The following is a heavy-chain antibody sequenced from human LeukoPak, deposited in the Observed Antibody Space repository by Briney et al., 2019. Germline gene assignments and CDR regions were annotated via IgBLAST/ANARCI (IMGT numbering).Heavy chain of an antibody. CDR2: ISSSGSTI. J-gene: IGHJ4*02. Sequence: PGGSLRLSCAVSGFIFRSYEMNWVRQAPGKGLEWVSYISSSGSTIYYADSVKGRFPLSRDNAKNSLYLQMNSLRAEDTAVYYCARTGGSYPYYFEYWGQGALVTVSS. V-gene: IGHV3-48*03. CDR1: GFIFRSYE. CDR3: ARTGGSYPYYFEY. D-gene: IGHD1-26*01.